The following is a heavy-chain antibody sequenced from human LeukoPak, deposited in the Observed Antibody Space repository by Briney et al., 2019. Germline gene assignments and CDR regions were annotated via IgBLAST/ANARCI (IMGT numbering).Heavy chain of an antibody. J-gene: IGHJ4*02. D-gene: IGHD3-10*01. V-gene: IGHV3-30*02. CDR3: APLERITMVRGVLDPSPRNYDY. Sequence: PGGSLRLSCAASGFTFSSYGMHWVRQAPGKGLEWVAFIRYDGSNKYYADSVKGRFTISRDNSKNTLYLQMNSLRAEDTAVYYCAPLERITMVRGVLDPSPRNYDYWGQGTLVTISS. CDR1: GFTFSSYG. CDR2: IRYDGSNK.